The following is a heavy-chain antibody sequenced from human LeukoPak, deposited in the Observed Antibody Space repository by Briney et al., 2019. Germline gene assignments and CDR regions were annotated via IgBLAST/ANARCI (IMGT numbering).Heavy chain of an antibody. CDR3: ARCSNNYYYYMDV. D-gene: IGHD2-15*01. J-gene: IGHJ6*03. CDR1: GFTFSSYW. CDR2: IKQDGSEK. V-gene: IGHV3-7*01. Sequence: PGGSLRLSCAASGFTFSSYWMSWVRQAPGKGLEWVANIKQDGSEKYYVDSVKGRFTISRDNAKNSLYLQMNSLRAEDTAVYYGARCSNNYYYYMDVWGKGTTVTVSS.